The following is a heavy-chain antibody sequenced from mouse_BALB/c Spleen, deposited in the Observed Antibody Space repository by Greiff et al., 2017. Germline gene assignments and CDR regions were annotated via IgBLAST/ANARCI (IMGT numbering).Heavy chain of an antibody. CDR1: GYAFTNYL. CDR2: INPGSGGT. Sequence: QVHVKQSGAELVRPGTSVKVSCKASGYAFTNYLIEWVKQRPGQGLEWIGVINPGSGGTNYNEKFKGKATLTADKSSSTAYMQLSSLTSDDSAVYFCARSLYYAMDYWGQGTSVTVSS. V-gene: IGHV1-54*01. CDR3: ARSLYYAMDY. J-gene: IGHJ4*01.